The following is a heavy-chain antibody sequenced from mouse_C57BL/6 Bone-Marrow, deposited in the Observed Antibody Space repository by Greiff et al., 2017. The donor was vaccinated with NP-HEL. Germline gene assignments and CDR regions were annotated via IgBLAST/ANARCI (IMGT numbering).Heavy chain of an antibody. CDR2: ISSGSSTI. V-gene: IGHV5-17*01. D-gene: IGHD2-4*01. CDR1: GFTFSDYG. J-gene: IGHJ3*01. CDR3: ARSDYAWFAY. Sequence: EVKVEESGGGLVKPGGSLKLSCAASGFTFSDYGMHWVRQAPEKGLEWVAYISSGSSTIYYADTVKGRFTISRDNAKNTLFLQMTSLRSEDTAMYYCARSDYAWFAYWGQGTLVTVSA.